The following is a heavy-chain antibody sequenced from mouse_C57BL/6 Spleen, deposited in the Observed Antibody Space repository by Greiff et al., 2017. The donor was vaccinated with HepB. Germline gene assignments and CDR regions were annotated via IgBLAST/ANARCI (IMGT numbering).Heavy chain of an antibody. J-gene: IGHJ3*01. CDR3: ARNDGYPAWFAY. Sequence: EVHLVESGGGLVKPGGSLKLSCAASGFTFSDYGMHWVRQAPEKGLEWVAYISSGSSTIYYADTVKGRFTISRDNAKHTLFLQMTSLRSEDTAMYYCARNDGYPAWFAYWGQGTLVTVSA. CDR2: ISSGSSTI. CDR1: GFTFSDYG. V-gene: IGHV5-17*01. D-gene: IGHD2-3*01.